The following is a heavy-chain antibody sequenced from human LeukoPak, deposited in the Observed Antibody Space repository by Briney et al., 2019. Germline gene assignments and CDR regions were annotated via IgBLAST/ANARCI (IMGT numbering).Heavy chain of an antibody. V-gene: IGHV3-33*01. D-gene: IGHD6-6*01. CDR2: IWYDGSNK. Sequence: GGSLRLSCAASGITFRNYGMHWVRQAPGKGLEWVAVIWYDGSNKDYADSVKGRFTVSRDNSRNTLFLQMNSLRVEDTAVYYCARGPNSNWSGLDFWGQGTLLTVSS. CDR1: GITFRNYG. CDR3: ARGPNSNWSGLDF. J-gene: IGHJ4*02.